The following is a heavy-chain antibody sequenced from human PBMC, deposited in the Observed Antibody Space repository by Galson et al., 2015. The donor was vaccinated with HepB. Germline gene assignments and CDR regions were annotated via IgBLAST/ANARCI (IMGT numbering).Heavy chain of an antibody. V-gene: IGHV3-7*01. Sequence: SLRLSCAGSVFTFSTYWLTWVRQAPGKGLEWVANIRHDGNEKYYMDSVKGRFTISRDNAKNLLFLQMNSLRDEDTAVYYCARGFYYYGSGSPWRDAFDIWGQGTLVTVSS. D-gene: IGHD3-10*01. CDR2: IRHDGNEK. CDR1: VFTFSTYW. J-gene: IGHJ3*02. CDR3: ARGFYYYGSGSPWRDAFDI.